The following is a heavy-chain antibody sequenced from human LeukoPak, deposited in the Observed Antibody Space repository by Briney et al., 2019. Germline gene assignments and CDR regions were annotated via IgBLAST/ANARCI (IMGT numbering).Heavy chain of an antibody. CDR3: ATKQWLAPPPDS. CDR1: GFTFSKYW. Sequence: GGSLRLSCAASGFTFSKYWMRWVRQAPGKGLESVSRINTDGTVTTYADSVKGRFTVSRDNADNTMFLQMNSVRDEDTAVYYCATKQWLAPPPDSWGQGTPVTVSS. J-gene: IGHJ4*02. CDR2: INTDGTVT. V-gene: IGHV3-74*01. D-gene: IGHD6-19*01.